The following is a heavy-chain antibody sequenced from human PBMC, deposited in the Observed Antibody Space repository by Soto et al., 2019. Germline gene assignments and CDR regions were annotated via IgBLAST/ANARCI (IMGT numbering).Heavy chain of an antibody. Sequence: GGSLRLSCAASGFTFSSYAMSWVRQAPGKGLEWVSAISGGGGSTYYADSVKGRFTISRDNSKNTLYLQMNSLRAEDTAVYYCANFRRPDIVVVPAAWGGDPWGQGTLVTVSS. CDR2: ISGGGGST. CDR1: GFTFSSYA. CDR3: ANFRRPDIVVVPAAWGGDP. V-gene: IGHV3-23*01. J-gene: IGHJ5*02. D-gene: IGHD2-2*01.